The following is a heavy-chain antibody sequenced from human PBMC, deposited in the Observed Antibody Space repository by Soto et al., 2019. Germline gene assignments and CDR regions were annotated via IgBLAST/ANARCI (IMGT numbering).Heavy chain of an antibody. CDR2: ISTSGNTI. CDR3: ARDLGYCSSTSCYVAAFDI. Sequence: PGGSLRLSCAASGFTFSDYYVSWIRQAPGKGLECVSYISTSGNTIYYADSVKGRFTISRDNAKNSLYLQMNSLRAEDTAVYYCARDLGYCSSTSCYVAAFDIWGQGTMVTV. J-gene: IGHJ3*02. V-gene: IGHV3-11*01. CDR1: GFTFSDYY. D-gene: IGHD2-2*01.